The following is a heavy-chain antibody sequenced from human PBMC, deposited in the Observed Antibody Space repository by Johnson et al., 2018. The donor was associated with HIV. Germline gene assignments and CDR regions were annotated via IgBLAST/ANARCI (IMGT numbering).Heavy chain of an antibody. CDR2: ISYDGSNK. CDR3: ARNSHSSNWYEWEAFDI. Sequence: QVQLVESGGGVVQPGRSLRLSCADSGFTFSSYAVHWVRQAPGKGLEWVAVISYDGSNKYYADSVKGRFTISRDNSKNTLYLQMNSLRAEDTAVYYCARNSHSSNWYEWEAFDIWGQGTMVTVSS. D-gene: IGHD6-13*01. V-gene: IGHV3-30-3*01. CDR1: GFTFSSYA. J-gene: IGHJ3*02.